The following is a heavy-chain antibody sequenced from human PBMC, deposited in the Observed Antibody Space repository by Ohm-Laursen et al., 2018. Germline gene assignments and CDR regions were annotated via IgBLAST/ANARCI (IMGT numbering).Heavy chain of an antibody. Sequence: SLRLSCAASGFSFSANAMAWVRQAPGKGVEWVAGISISAVGKHYAESVRGRFTISRDDSKGIMYLNMNSLRPEDTAVYYCARDPSSRFLSGSHFDPWGQGTLVTVSS. J-gene: IGHJ5*02. V-gene: IGHV3-23*01. CDR2: ISISAVGK. CDR1: GFSFSANA. CDR3: ARDPSSRFLSGSHFDP. D-gene: IGHD1-26*01.